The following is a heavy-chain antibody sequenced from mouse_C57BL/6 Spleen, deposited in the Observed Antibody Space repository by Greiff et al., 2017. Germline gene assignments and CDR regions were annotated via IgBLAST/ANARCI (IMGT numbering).Heavy chain of an antibody. CDR2: IYPGSGST. J-gene: IGHJ1*03. CDR3: ARPQGAYYYGSSYWYFDV. V-gene: IGHV1-55*01. CDR1: GYTFTSYW. Sequence: QVQLQQPGAELVKPGASVKMSCKASGYTFTSYWITWVKQRPGQGLEWIGDIYPGSGSTNYNEKFKSQATLTVDTSSSTAYMQLSSLTSEDSAVYYCARPQGAYYYGSSYWYFDVWGTGTTVTVSS. D-gene: IGHD1-1*01.